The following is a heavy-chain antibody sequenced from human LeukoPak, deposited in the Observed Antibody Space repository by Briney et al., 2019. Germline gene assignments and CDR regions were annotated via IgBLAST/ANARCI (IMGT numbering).Heavy chain of an antibody. D-gene: IGHD4-17*01. CDR2: IYSGGST. CDR3: AKEVGDYPMGFDY. J-gene: IGHJ4*02. V-gene: IGHV3-53*01. Sequence: GGSLRLSCAASGFTVSNNYMSWVRQAPRKGLEWVSVIYSGGSTYYADSVKGRFTISRDNSKNTLYLQMNSLRAEDTAVYYCAKEVGDYPMGFDYWGQGTLVTVSS. CDR1: GFTVSNNY.